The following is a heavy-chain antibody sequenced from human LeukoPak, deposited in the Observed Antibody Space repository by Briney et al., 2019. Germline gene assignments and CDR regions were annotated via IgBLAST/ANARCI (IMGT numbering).Heavy chain of an antibody. CDR3: ARRQEGGGLASDY. V-gene: IGHV4-39*01. CDR1: GGSISSSSYY. Sequence: SETLSLNCTVSGGSISSSSYYWGWIRQPPGKGLEWIGSIYYSGSTYYNPSLKSRVTISVDTSKNQFSLKLSSVTAADTAVYYCARRQEGGGLASDYWGQGTLVTVSS. CDR2: IYYSGST. J-gene: IGHJ4*02. D-gene: IGHD1-26*01.